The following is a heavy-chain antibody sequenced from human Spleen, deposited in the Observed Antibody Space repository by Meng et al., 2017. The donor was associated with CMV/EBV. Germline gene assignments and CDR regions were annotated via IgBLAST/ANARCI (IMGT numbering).Heavy chain of an antibody. V-gene: IGHV4-38-2*02. J-gene: IGHJ4*02. CDR2: IYHSGST. Sequence: SETLSLTCTVSGYSISSGYYWGWIRQPPGKGLEWIGSIYHSGSTYYNPSLKSRVTISVDTSKNQFSLKLSSVTAADTAVYYCARGSSSDYWGQGTLVTVSS. D-gene: IGHD6-13*01. CDR1: GYSISSGYY. CDR3: ARGSSSDY.